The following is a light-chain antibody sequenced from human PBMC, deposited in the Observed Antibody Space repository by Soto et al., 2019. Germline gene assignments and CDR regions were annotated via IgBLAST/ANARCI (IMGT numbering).Light chain of an antibody. V-gene: IGKV3-20*01. CDR2: GAS. Sequence: EIGLTQSPGTLSLSPGERATLSCRASQSVSSSYLAWYKQKHGQAPRILIYGASSRATGIPDRFSGSGSGTDFTLTISRLEPEEFAVYYWTQYGSSRGTFGGGTKVEIK. J-gene: IGKJ4*01. CDR1: QSVSSSY. CDR3: TQYGSSRGT.